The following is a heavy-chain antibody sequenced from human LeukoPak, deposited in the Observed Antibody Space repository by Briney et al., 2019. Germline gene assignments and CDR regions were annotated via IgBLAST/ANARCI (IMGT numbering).Heavy chain of an antibody. CDR2: LNPDTGST. D-gene: IGHD3-22*01. CDR1: GYTFTGYY. Sequence: ASVQVSCKASGYTFTGYYIHWVRQAPGQGLEWMGGLNPDTGSTNYAQKFQGRVTMTRDTSISTAYMELSRLRSDDTAVYYCARGGQYVLHYDSSGYPPRGHWGQGTLVTVSS. CDR3: ARGGQYVLHYDSSGYPPRGH. V-gene: IGHV1-2*02. J-gene: IGHJ4*02.